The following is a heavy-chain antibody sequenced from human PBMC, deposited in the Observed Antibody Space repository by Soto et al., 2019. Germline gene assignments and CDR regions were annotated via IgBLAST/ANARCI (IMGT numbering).Heavy chain of an antibody. V-gene: IGHV1-46*01. CDR1: GYTFTSYE. CDR2: ISPSDGST. Sequence: ASVKVSCKASGYTFTSYEMYWVRQAPGQGLEWMGIISPSDGSTTYAQKFQGRVTMTRDTSTSTAYMELSSLRSEDTAVYYCAREVGSRIDYWGQGTLVTVSS. D-gene: IGHD6-13*01. CDR3: AREVGSRIDY. J-gene: IGHJ4*02.